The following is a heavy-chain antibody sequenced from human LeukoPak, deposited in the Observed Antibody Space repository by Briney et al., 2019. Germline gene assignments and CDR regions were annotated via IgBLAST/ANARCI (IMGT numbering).Heavy chain of an antibody. Sequence: AASVKVSCKASGYTFTSYGISWVRQAPGQGLEWMGWISAYNGNTNYAQKLQGRVTMTTDTSTSTAYMELRSLRSDDTAVYYCARERHYDILTGYYTRDAFDIWGQGTTVTVSS. CDR3: ARERHYDILTGYYTRDAFDI. CDR2: ISAYNGNT. D-gene: IGHD3-9*01. J-gene: IGHJ3*02. CDR1: GYTFTSYG. V-gene: IGHV1-18*01.